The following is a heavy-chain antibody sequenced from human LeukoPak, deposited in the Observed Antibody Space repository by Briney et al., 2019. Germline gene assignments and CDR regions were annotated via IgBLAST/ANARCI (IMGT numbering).Heavy chain of an antibody. J-gene: IGHJ4*02. CDR3: TRPHDYFDY. Sequence: GGSLRLSCAASGFTVSSNYMSWVRQAPGEGLEWVSVIYSGGNTYYADSVKGRFTISRDNSKNTLYLQMNSLRAEDTAVYYCTRPHDYFDYWGQGTLVTVSS. CDR2: IYSGGNT. CDR1: GFTVSSNY. V-gene: IGHV3-66*01.